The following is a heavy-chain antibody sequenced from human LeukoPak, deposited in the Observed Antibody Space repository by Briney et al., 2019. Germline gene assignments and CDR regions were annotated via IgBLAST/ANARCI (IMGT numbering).Heavy chain of an antibody. CDR2: IKQDGSEK. CDR3: ARGYRAGSYVHFTY. J-gene: IGHJ4*01. Sequence: GGSLRLSCAASGFTFSNYWTNWVRQAPEKGREWVAKIKQDGSEKDYVDSVKGRFTISRDNAKNSLYLPINSRRALDTALYFSARGYRAGSYVHFTYWSQASLVTVSS. CDR1: GFTFSNYW. D-gene: IGHD3-10*01. V-gene: IGHV3-7*01.